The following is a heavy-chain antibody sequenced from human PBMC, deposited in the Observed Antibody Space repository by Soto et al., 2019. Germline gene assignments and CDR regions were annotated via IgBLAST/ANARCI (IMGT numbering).Heavy chain of an antibody. CDR2: ISYDGSNK. D-gene: IGHD1-26*01. V-gene: IGHV3-30*18. CDR3: AKVMEWELQGPFDY. J-gene: IGHJ4*02. CDR1: GFTFSSYG. Sequence: QVQLVESGGGVVQPGRSLRLSCAASGFTFSSYGMHWVRQAPGKGLEWVAVISYDGSNKYYADSVKGRFTISRDNSKNTLYLQMNSQRAEDTAVYYCAKVMEWELQGPFDYWGQGTLVTVSS.